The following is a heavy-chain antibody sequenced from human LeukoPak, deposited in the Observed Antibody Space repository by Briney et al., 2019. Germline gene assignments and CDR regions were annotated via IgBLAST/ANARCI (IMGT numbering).Heavy chain of an antibody. CDR3: AKVPRGPMEYYYYGMDV. D-gene: IGHD3-10*01. J-gene: IGHJ6*02. V-gene: IGHV3-23*01. CDR2: ISGSGGST. Sequence: GGSLRLSCAASGFTFSSYAMSWVRQAPGKGLEWVSAISGSGGSTYYADSVKGRFTISRDNSKNTLYLQMNSLRAEDTAVYYCAKVPRGPMEYYYYGMDVWGQGTTVTVSS. CDR1: GFTFSSYA.